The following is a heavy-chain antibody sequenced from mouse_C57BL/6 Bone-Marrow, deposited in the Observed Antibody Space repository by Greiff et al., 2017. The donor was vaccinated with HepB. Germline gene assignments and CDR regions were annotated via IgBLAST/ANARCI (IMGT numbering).Heavy chain of an antibody. Sequence: VQLLESGAGLVKPGASVKLSCTASGYTFTEYTIHWVKQRSGQGLEWIGWFYPGSGSIQYNEKFKDKATLTEDKSSITVYMELSRLTSEDSAVYVCARHERWLPFAYWGQGTLVTVSA. CDR2: FYPGSGSI. CDR3: ARHERWLPFAY. V-gene: IGHV1-62-2*01. CDR1: GYTFTEYT. D-gene: IGHD2-2*01. J-gene: IGHJ3*01.